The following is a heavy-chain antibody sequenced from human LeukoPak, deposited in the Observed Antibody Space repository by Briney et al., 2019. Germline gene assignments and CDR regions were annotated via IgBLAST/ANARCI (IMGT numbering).Heavy chain of an antibody. D-gene: IGHD6-6*01. V-gene: IGHV1-8*01. J-gene: IGHJ5*02. Sequence: GASVTVSCKASGYTFTSYDINWVRQAPGQGLEWMGWMNPNSGNTVYAQKFQGRVTMTRNTSISTAYMELSSLRSEDTAVYYCASRSLFEYSSSFLDPWGQGTLVTVSS. CDR2: MNPNSGNT. CDR1: GYTFTSYD. CDR3: ASRSLFEYSSSFLDP.